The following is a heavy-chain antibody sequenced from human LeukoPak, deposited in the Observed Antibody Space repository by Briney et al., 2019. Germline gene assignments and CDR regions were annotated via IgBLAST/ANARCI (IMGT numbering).Heavy chain of an antibody. V-gene: IGHV4-59*12. Sequence: SETLSLTCSVSDDSITMYYWTWIRQTPGKGLEWIGHIYYTGRINYDPSLKSRVTISVDTSKNQFSLKLSSVTAADTAVYYCASALLADWYFDLWGRGTLVTVSS. CDR2: IYYTGRI. CDR3: ASALLADWYFDL. J-gene: IGHJ2*01. CDR1: DDSITMYY.